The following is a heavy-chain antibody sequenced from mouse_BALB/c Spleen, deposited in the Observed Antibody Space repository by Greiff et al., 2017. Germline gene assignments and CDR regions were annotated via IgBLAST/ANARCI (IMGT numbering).Heavy chain of an antibody. CDR2: INSNGGST. CDR1: GFTFSSYY. J-gene: IGHJ1*01. V-gene: IGHV5-6-2*01. Sequence: EVQVVESGGGLVKLGGSLKLSCAASGFTFSSYYMSWVRQTPEKRLELVAAINSNGGSTYYPDTVKGRFTISRDNAKNTLYLQMSSLKSEDTALYYCARRGSWYFDVWGAGTTVTVSS. CDR3: ARRGSWYFDV. D-gene: IGHD1-1*02.